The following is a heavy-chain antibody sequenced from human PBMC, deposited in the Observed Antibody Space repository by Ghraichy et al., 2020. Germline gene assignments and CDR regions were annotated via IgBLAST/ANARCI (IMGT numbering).Heavy chain of an antibody. CDR3: ARDRGEDFYYGMDV. CDR1: GLTLARYS. V-gene: IGHV3-30*04. CDR2: ISNDGIHT. Sequence: GGSLRLSCAASGLTLARYSFHWVRQAPGKGLEWVALISNDGIHTYTADSVKGRITISRDNSRNTLYLQLNSLRAEDTAVYYCARDRGEDFYYGMDVWGQGTTVTVSS. D-gene: IGHD7-27*01. J-gene: IGHJ6*02.